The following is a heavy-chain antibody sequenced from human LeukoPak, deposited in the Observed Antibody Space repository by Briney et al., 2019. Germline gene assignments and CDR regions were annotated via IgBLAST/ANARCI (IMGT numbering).Heavy chain of an antibody. J-gene: IGHJ4*02. CDR3: ARGYSTSWTYYFDY. V-gene: IGHV4-59*12. CDR2: TSYSGST. Sequence: KPSETLSLTCTVSDGAITGYYWGWIRQPPGKGLEWIGHTSYSGSTNYNPSLKSRVTISVDTSKNHFSLKLNSVTAADTAVYYCARGYSTSWTYYFDYWGQGALVTVSS. CDR1: DGAITGYY. D-gene: IGHD6-13*01.